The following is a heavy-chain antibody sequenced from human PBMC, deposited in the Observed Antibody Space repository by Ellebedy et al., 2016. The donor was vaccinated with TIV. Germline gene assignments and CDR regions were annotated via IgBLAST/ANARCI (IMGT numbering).Heavy chain of an antibody. CDR1: GYTLTELS. CDR3: ARRLHYYYGMDV. CDR2: FDPEDGET. J-gene: IGHJ6*02. D-gene: IGHD4-11*01. V-gene: IGHV1-24*01. Sequence: ASVKVSCXVSGYTLTELSMHWVRQAPGKGLEWMGGFDPEDGETIYAQKFQGRVTMTEDTSTDTAYMELSSLRSEDTAVYYCARRLHYYYGMDVWGQGTTVTVSS.